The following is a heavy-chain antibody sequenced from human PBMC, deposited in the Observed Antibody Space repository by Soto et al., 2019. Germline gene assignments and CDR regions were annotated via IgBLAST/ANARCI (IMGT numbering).Heavy chain of an antibody. D-gene: IGHD3-16*01. J-gene: IGHJ4*02. CDR2: ISATGGGT. V-gene: IGHV3-23*01. Sequence: PGGSLRLSCAASGFKFSNYAMSWFRQAPGKGLEWVSLISATGGGTYYADSVKGRFTISRDNSHNTLYPQVHSLTAEDTAVYYCAKDRRAGGNSAFYFDFWGQGAQVTVSS. CDR1: GFKFSNYA. CDR3: AKDRRAGGNSAFYFDF.